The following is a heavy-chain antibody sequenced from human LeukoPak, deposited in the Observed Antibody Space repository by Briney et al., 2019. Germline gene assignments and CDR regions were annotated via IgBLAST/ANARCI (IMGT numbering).Heavy chain of an antibody. CDR3: ARRDGRITMVRGVITAAQPFDY. J-gene: IGHJ4*02. CDR2: INHSGST. D-gene: IGHD3-10*01. V-gene: IGHV4-34*01. Sequence: SETLSLTCAVYGGSFSGYYWSWIRQPPGKGLEWIGEINHSGSTNYSPSLKSRISISVDTSKNQFSLKLPSVTAADTAVYYCARRDGRITMVRGVITAAQPFDYWGQGTLVTVSS. CDR1: GGSFSGYY.